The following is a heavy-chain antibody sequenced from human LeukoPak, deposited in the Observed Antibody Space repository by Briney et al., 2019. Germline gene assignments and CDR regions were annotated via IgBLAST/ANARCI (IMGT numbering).Heavy chain of an antibody. Sequence: SETLSLTCTVSGGSISSSGSYWGWIRQPPGKGLEWIGSMYYSGNTYNPSLKSRVTISVDTSKNQFSLNLTSVNAADTAIYYCARVMAARREDLNWFDTWGQGTLVTVS. CDR1: GGSISSSGSY. CDR2: MYYSGNT. CDR3: ARVMAARREDLNWFDT. J-gene: IGHJ5*02. V-gene: IGHV4-39*07. D-gene: IGHD6-6*01.